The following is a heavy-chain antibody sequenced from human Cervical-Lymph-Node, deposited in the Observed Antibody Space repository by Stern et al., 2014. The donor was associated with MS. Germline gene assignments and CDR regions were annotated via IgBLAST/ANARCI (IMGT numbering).Heavy chain of an antibody. V-gene: IGHV1-69*01. D-gene: IGHD1-26*01. Sequence: QVQLVQSGAEVKKPGASEKVSCTASGGTFSSYAISWVRQAPGQGLEWMGGIIPIFGTANYAQKFQGRVTITADDSTSTAYMPRSSLRSEDTAVYYCARGELKEGLVRGMDVWGQGTTVTVSS. CDR2: IIPIFGTA. J-gene: IGHJ6*02. CDR3: ARGELKEGLVRGMDV. CDR1: GGTFSSYA.